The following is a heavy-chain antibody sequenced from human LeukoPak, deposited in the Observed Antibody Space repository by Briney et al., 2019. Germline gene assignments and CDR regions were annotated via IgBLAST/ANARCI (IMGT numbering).Heavy chain of an antibody. J-gene: IGHJ3*02. D-gene: IGHD5-24*01. CDR1: GYTFTDYY. V-gene: IGHV1-69-2*01. Sequence: ASVKVSCKVSGYTFTDYYMHWVRQAPGKGLEWMGLVDPEDGETIYAEKFQGRVTITADTSTDTAYMELSSLRSEDTAVYYCATDNPPPEMATSAFDIWGQGTMVTVSS. CDR3: ATDNPPPEMATSAFDI. CDR2: VDPEDGET.